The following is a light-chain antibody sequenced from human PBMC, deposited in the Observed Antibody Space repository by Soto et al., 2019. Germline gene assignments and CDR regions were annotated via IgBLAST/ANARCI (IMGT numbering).Light chain of an antibody. CDR2: DVS. J-gene: IGLJ1*01. V-gene: IGLV2-14*01. CDR3: SSYTSSSTPPYV. Sequence: QSELTQPASVSGSPGQSIPISCTGTSSDVGGYNYVSWYQQHPGKAPKLMIYDVSNRPSGVSNRFSGSKSGNTASLTISGLQAEDEADYYCSSYTSSSTPPYVFGTGTKVTVL. CDR1: SSDVGGYNY.